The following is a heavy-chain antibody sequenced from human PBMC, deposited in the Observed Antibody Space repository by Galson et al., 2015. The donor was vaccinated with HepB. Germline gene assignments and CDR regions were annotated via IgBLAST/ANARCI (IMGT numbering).Heavy chain of an antibody. J-gene: IGHJ3*02. CDR3: ARDSLNSRGGGAFDI. V-gene: IGHV6-1*01. CDR2: TYYRSKWYN. D-gene: IGHD6-19*01. CDR1: GDSVSSNSAA. Sequence: CAIYGDSVSSNSAAWNWIRQSPSRGLEWLGRTYYRSKWYNEYAVSVKSRITINPDKSKNEFSLQLNSVTPEDTAVYCCARDSLNSRGGGAFDIWGQGTMVTVSS.